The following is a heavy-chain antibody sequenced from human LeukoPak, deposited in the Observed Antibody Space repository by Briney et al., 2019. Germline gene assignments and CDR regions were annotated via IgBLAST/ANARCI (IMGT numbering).Heavy chain of an antibody. CDR1: GFTFDDYD. CDR3: VRDWGYDSSGYWQKYFDT. V-gene: IGHV3-74*01. D-gene: IGHD3-22*01. CDR2: TNHDGSST. J-gene: IGHJ4*02. Sequence: GGSLRLSCAASGFTFDDYDMSWVRQAPGKGLVWVSRTNHDGSSTNYADSVKGRFTISRDNAKNTLYLQMNSLRAEDTAVYYCVRDWGYDSSGYWQKYFDTWGQGTLVTVSS.